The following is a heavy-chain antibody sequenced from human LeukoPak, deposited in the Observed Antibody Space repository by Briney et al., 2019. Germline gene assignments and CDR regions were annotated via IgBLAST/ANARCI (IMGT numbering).Heavy chain of an antibody. CDR1: GFTVSSNY. D-gene: IGHD1-26*01. CDR3: ARVPGGGGSYYYYYGMDV. CDR2: IYSGGST. V-gene: IGHV3-66*02. J-gene: IGHJ6*02. Sequence: GGPLRLSCAASGFTVSSNYMSWVRQAPGKGLEWVSVIYSGGSTYYADSVKGRFTISRDNSKNTLYLQMNSLRAEDTAVYYCARVPGGGGSYYYYYGMDVWGQGTTVTVSS.